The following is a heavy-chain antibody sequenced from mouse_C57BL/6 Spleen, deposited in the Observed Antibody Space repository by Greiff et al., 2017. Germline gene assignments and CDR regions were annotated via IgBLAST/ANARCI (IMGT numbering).Heavy chain of an antibody. CDR3: ARSGVSSCLFAY. D-gene: IGHD3-2*02. J-gene: IGHJ3*01. CDR1: GYAFSSYW. CDR2: IYPGDGDT. Sequence: QVQLKESGAELVKPGASVKISCKASGYAFSSYWMNWVKQRPGQGLEWIGKIYPGDGDTNYNGKFKGKATLTADKSSSTAYMQLSSLSSEDAAVYFCARSGVSSCLFAYWGQGTLVTVSA. V-gene: IGHV1-80*01.